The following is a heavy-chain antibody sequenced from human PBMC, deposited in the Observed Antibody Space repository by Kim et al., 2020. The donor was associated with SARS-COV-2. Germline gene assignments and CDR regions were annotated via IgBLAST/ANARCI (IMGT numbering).Heavy chain of an antibody. CDR3: ARGSYDYVWGSYRSYYFDY. D-gene: IGHD3-16*02. CDR1: GYTFTGYY. Sequence: ASVKVSCKASGYTFTGYYMHWVRQAPGQGLEWMGRINPNSGGTNYAQKFQGRVTMTRDTSISTAYMELSRLRSDDTAVYYCARGSYDYVWGSYRSYYFDYWGQGTLVTVSS. CDR2: INPNSGGT. V-gene: IGHV1-2*06. J-gene: IGHJ4*02.